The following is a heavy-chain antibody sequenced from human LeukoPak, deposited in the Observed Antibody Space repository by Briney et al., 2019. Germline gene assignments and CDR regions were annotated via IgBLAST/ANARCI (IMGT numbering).Heavy chain of an antibody. CDR1: GGSFSGYY. CDR3: ARGPDYYDSSAIGGYFDY. V-gene: IGHV4-34*01. Sequence: SETLSLTCAVYGGSFSGYYWSWIRQPPGKGLEWIGEINHSGSTNYNPSLKSRVTISVDTSKNQFSLKLSSVTAADTAVYYCARGPDYYDSSAIGGYFDYWGQGTLVTVSS. D-gene: IGHD3-22*01. CDR2: INHSGST. J-gene: IGHJ4*02.